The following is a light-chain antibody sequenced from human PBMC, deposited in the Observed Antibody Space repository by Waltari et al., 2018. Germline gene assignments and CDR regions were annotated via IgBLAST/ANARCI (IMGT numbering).Light chain of an antibody. Sequence: SYELTQPPSVSVSPGQTAPITCSADQLGDKFLAWYQQKSGKSPVLVIYQDMKRPSGIPERFSGSNSGNTATLTISGTQVDDEADFYCQAWDTTIVVFGGGTKLTVL. CDR3: QAWDTTIVV. J-gene: IGLJ2*01. V-gene: IGLV3-1*01. CDR1: QLGDKF. CDR2: QDM.